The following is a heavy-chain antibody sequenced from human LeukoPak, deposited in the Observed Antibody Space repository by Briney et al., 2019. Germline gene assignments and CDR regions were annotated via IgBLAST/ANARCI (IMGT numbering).Heavy chain of an antibody. Sequence: GASVKVSCKASGGTFSSYAISWVRQAPGQGLEWMGRIIPILGIANYAQKFQGRVTITADKSTGTACMELSSLRSEDTAVYYCARLLTGFGGVIPYDYWGQGTLVTVSS. D-gene: IGHD3-16*02. CDR2: IIPILGIA. CDR3: ARLLTGFGGVIPYDY. CDR1: GGTFSSYA. V-gene: IGHV1-69*04. J-gene: IGHJ4*02.